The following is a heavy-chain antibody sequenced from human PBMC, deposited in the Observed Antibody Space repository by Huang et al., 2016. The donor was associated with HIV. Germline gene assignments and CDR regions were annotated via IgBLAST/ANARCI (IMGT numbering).Heavy chain of an antibody. V-gene: IGHV3-15*01. CDR3: TTESESSGWTMDHDAFDI. J-gene: IGHJ3*02. CDR2: SKSKTAGGNT. D-gene: IGHD6-19*01. Sequence: EVQLVESGGGWVRLWGSLRLSCAASGFTLCNGGMSGVRQDPGKGVEWVCRSKSKTAGGNTDYAAPVKGRFTISIDDSKNTLYLQMNSLKTEDTAVYYCTTESESSGWTMDHDAFDIWGQGTMVTVSS. CDR1: GFTLCNGG.